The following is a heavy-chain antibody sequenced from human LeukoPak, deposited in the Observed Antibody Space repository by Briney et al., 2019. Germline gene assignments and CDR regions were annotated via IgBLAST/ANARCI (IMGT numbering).Heavy chain of an antibody. Sequence: PSQTLSLPCTVSGGSISSGGYYWSWIRQHPGKGLEWIGYIYYSGSTYYNPSLKSRVTISVDTSKNQFSLKLSSVTAADTAVYYCASSGSYFPIDYWGQGTLVTVSS. V-gene: IGHV4-31*03. CDR2: IYYSGST. J-gene: IGHJ4*02. CDR3: ASSGSYFPIDY. CDR1: GGSISSGGYY. D-gene: IGHD1-26*01.